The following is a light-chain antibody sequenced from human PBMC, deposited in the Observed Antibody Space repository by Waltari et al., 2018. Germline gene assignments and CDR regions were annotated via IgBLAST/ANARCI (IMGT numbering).Light chain of an antibody. J-gene: IGLJ2*01. Sequence: QSALPQPASVSGSPGQSITISCTGTSSDVGSYNFVSWYQQHPGKAPKLMIYEVSKRPSGVSNRFSGSKSGNTASLTISGLQAEDEADYYCCSYAGSSTFVFGGGTKLTVL. CDR3: CSYAGSSTFV. CDR1: SSDVGSYNF. CDR2: EVS. V-gene: IGLV2-23*02.